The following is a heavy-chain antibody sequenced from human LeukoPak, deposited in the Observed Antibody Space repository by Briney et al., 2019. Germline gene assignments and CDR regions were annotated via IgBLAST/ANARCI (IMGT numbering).Heavy chain of an antibody. D-gene: IGHD2-21*01. Sequence: PGGSLRLSCAASGFTFSNYGMHWVRQAPGKGLEWVALIWSDGSGQYYADSVKGRFTISRDNSNNTQFLQMNSLRAEDTAVYYCAKDRGSRIYDGFTWFDPWGQGTLVTVSS. CDR3: AKDRGSRIYDGFTWFDP. J-gene: IGHJ5*02. V-gene: IGHV3-33*06. CDR1: GFTFSNYG. CDR2: IWSDGSGQ.